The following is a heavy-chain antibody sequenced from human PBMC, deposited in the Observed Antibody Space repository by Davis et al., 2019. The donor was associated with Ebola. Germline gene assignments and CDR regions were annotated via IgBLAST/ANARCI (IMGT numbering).Heavy chain of an antibody. CDR3: AREVLWFGELTHDAFDI. Sequence: PGGSLRLSCAASGFTFSRYSMSWVRQAPGKGLEWVANIKQDGSEKYYVDSVKGRFTISRDNAKNSLYLQMNSLRAEDTAVYYCAREVLWFGELTHDAFDIWGQGTMVTVSS. V-gene: IGHV3-7*01. J-gene: IGHJ3*02. D-gene: IGHD3-10*01. CDR2: IKQDGSEK. CDR1: GFTFSRYS.